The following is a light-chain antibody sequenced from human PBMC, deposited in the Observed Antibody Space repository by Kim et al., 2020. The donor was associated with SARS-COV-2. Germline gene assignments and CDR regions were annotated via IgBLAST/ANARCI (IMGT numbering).Light chain of an antibody. Sequence: QSVLTQPPSASGTPGQRVTISCSGSSSNIGSNTVNWYQQLPGTAPKVVIYSDNQRPSGVPYRFTGSKSDTSASLAISGLQSEDEADYYCVALDDSLNCPVFGGWTQLTVL. J-gene: IGLJ3*02. CDR3: VALDDSLNCPV. V-gene: IGLV1-44*01. CDR1: SSNIGSNT. CDR2: SDN.